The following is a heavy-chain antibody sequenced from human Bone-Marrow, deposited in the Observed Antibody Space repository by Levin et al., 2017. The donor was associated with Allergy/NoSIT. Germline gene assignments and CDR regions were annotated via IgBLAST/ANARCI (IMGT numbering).Heavy chain of an antibody. CDR1: GFTFSSYG. CDR3: AKDLRLIWFGDIGY. Sequence: PGGSLRLSCAASGFTFSSYGMHWVRQAPGKGLEWVAVISYDGSNKYYADSVKGRFTISRDNSKNTLYLQMNSLRAEDTAVYYCAKDLRLIWFGDIGYWGQGTLVTVSS. CDR2: ISYDGSNK. D-gene: IGHD3-10*01. J-gene: IGHJ4*02. V-gene: IGHV3-30*18.